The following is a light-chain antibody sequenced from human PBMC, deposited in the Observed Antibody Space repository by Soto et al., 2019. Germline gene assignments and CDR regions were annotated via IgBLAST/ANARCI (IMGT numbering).Light chain of an antibody. J-gene: IGKJ2*01. CDR1: QSISSW. CDR3: QQYNSHPYT. Sequence: DIQMTQSPSTLSASVGSRVTITCRASQSISSWLAWYQQKPGKAPKLLIYKASSLESGVPSRFSGSGSGTEFTLTISSLQPDDFATYSCQQYNSHPYTFGQGTKLEIK. CDR2: KAS. V-gene: IGKV1-5*03.